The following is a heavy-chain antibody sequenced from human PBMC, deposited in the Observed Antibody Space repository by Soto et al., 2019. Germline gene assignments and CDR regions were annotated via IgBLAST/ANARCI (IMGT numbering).Heavy chain of an antibody. J-gene: IGHJ4*02. D-gene: IGHD3-3*01. V-gene: IGHV3-48*03. CDR2: ISSSGSTI. CDR1: GFTCSSYE. CDR3: ARGGSGMTEWLLFEFDY. Sequence: GGSLRLSCAASGFTCSSYEMNWVRPAPGKGLEWVSYISSSGSTIYYAESLKGRFTISRDNAKNALYLQMNRLRAEDTAVYYCARGGSGMTEWLLFEFDYWGQGTLFTVSS.